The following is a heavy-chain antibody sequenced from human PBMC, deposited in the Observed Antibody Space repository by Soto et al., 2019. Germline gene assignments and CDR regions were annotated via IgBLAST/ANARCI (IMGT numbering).Heavy chain of an antibody. D-gene: IGHD2-2*01. CDR1: GFTFSRNG. Sequence: QVQLVESGGGVVQPGRSLRLSCAASGFTFSRNGMHWVRQAPGKGLEWVAVISKAGSDEFYADSGNGRFTISRDDSKNTLYLQMNGLRAEDRAVYYCAKDRSTSWSFDYWGQGALVTVSS. J-gene: IGHJ4*02. CDR3: AKDRSTSWSFDY. V-gene: IGHV3-30*18. CDR2: ISKAGSDE.